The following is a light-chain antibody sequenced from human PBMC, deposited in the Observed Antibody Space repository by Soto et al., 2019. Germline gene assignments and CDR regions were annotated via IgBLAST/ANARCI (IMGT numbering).Light chain of an antibody. CDR3: QSYDSSLSASDV. Sequence: QSVLTQPPSVSGAPGQRVTISCTGSSSNIGAGYDVHWYQQLPGTAPKLLIYGNINRPSGVPDRFSGSKSGTSASLAITGLQAEDEADYYCQSYDSSLSASDVFGTGTKLTVL. CDR1: SSNIGAGYD. J-gene: IGLJ1*01. V-gene: IGLV1-40*01. CDR2: GNI.